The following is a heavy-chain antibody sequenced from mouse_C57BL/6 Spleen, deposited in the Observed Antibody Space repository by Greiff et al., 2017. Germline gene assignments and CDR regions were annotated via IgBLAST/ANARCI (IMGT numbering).Heavy chain of an antibody. Sequence: EVQLQQSGPGLVKPSPTVFLTCTVTGISITTGSYRWRWIRQFPGNKLAWIGYIYYSGTINYNPFITSRTTITRDTPKNQFFLEMNSLTAEDTATYYCARERGYDGYYDDWGQGTTLTVSS. CDR1: GISITTGSYR. CDR3: ARERGYDGYYDD. CDR2: IYYSGTI. V-gene: IGHV3-5*01. D-gene: IGHD2-3*01. J-gene: IGHJ2*01.